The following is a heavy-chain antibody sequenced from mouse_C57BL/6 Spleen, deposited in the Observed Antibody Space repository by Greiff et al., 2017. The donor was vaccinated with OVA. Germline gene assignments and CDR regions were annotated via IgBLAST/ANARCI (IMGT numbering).Heavy chain of an antibody. J-gene: IGHJ2*01. D-gene: IGHD1-1*01. CDR3: ARDPIYYYGSYYFDY. V-gene: IGHV1-76*01. CDR2: IYPGSGNT. Sequence: QVQLKESGAELVRPGASVKLSCKASGYTFTDYYINWVKQRPGQGLEWIARIYPGSGNTYYNEKFKGKATLTAEKSSSTDYMQRSSLTSEDSAVYFCARDPIYYYGSYYFDYWGQGTTLTVSS. CDR1: GYTFTDYY.